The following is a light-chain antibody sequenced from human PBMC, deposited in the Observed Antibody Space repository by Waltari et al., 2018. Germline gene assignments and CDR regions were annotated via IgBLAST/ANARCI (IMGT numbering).Light chain of an antibody. J-gene: IGLJ1*01. CDR2: DVN. CDR1: SSDVGGYDY. CDR3: CSYTSSSTFV. Sequence: QSALTQPASVSGSPGQSITISCTGTSSDVGGYDYVSWYQHHPGKAPKFMIYDVNKRAVGVSNRFSGSKSGHTASLTIAVLQAEDEADYYCCSYTSSSTFVFGTGTKVSVL. V-gene: IGLV2-14*01.